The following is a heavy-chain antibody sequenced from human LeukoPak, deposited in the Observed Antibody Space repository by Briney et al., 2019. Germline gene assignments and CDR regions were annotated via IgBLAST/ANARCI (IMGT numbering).Heavy chain of an antibody. CDR2: ISSSGSTI. CDR1: GFTLGSYE. D-gene: IGHD2-15*01. CDR3: ARDGCSGGSCWFDC. Sequence: GGSLRLACAASGFTLGSYEVTWVRRAPGRGLGGVSDISSSGSTIFYAVSVKGRFNICRDNDKISLYLQMISLRGEDTAVYYCARDGCSGGSCWFDCWGQGTLDTVSS. J-gene: IGHJ4*02. V-gene: IGHV3-48*03.